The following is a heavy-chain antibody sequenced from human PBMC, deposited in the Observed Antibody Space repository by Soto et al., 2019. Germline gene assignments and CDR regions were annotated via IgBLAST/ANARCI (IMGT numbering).Heavy chain of an antibody. CDR3: AKSEQQLVYYYYGMDV. D-gene: IGHD6-13*01. V-gene: IGHV3-30*18. CDR1: GFTFSSYG. Sequence: GGSLRLSCAASGFTFSSYGMHWVRQAPGKGLEWVAVISYDGSNKYYADSVKGRFTISRDNSKNTLYLQMNSLRAEDTAVYYCAKSEQQLVYYYYGMDVWGQGTTVTVSS. J-gene: IGHJ6*02. CDR2: ISYDGSNK.